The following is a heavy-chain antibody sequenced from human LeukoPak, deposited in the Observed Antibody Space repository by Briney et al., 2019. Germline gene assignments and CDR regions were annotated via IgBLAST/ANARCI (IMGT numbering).Heavy chain of an antibody. CDR3: ARTNPVYGDYDY. D-gene: IGHD4-17*01. CDR2: IYPDGRT. J-gene: IGHJ4*02. Sequence: PGGSLRLSCAVSGFTFTDNYMSWVRQAPGKGLEWVSVIYPDGRTYYADAVKGRFTISRDISRNTLLLQMNSLRPDDTAVHYCARTNPVYGDYDYWGQGTLVTVSS. V-gene: IGHV3-53*01. CDR1: GFTFTDNY.